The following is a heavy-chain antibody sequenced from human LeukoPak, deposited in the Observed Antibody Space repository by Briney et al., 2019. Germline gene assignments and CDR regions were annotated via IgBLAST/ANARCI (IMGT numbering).Heavy chain of an antibody. CDR3: ARELYDSNAYFDY. Sequence: GGSLRLSCAASGFTFSSYGMHWVRQAPGKGLEWVALIWYDGGNKYYADSVKGRFTISRDNSKNTLYLQMNSLRAEDTAVYYCARELYDSNAYFDYWGQGTLVIVSS. CDR2: IWYDGGNK. CDR1: GFTFSSYG. J-gene: IGHJ4*02. V-gene: IGHV3-33*01. D-gene: IGHD3-22*01.